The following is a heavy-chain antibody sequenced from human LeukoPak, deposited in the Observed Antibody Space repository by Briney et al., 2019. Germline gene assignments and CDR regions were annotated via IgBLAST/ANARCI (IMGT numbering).Heavy chain of an antibody. D-gene: IGHD3-22*01. CDR3: ARSYYYDSSGYYPPFFDY. CDR2: INPSGGST. J-gene: IGHJ4*02. V-gene: IGHV1-46*01. Sequence: ASVKVSCKASGYTFTNYYMHWVRQAPGQGLEWMGIINPSGGSTNYAQKFQGRVTMTRDTSTSTVYIELSSLRSEDTAVCYCARSYYYDSSGYYPPFFDYWGQGTLVTVSS. CDR1: GYTFTNYY.